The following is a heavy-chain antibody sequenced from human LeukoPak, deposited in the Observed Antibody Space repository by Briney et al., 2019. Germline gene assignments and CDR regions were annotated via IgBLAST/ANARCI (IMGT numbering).Heavy chain of an antibody. CDR3: TRDHITSWQIDF. V-gene: IGHV3-23*01. CDR2: ISGSGGST. J-gene: IGHJ4*02. Sequence: GGSLRLSCAASGFTFSSYAMSWVRQAPGKGLEWVSVISGSGGSTYYADSVKGRFTISRDNSKNTVSLQMNSLRVEDTAVYYCTRDHITSWQIDFWGQGTMVTVSS. CDR1: GFTFSSYA. D-gene: IGHD2-2*01.